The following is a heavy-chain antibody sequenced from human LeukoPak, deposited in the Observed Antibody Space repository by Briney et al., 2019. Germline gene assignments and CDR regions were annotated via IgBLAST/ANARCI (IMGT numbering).Heavy chain of an antibody. V-gene: IGHV3-7*01. CDR2: IKQDGSEK. D-gene: IGHD3-22*01. CDR3: ARAMYYYDSSGFDY. CDR1: GFTFSTYS. J-gene: IGHJ4*02. Sequence: GGSLRLSCAASGFTFSTYSMNWVRQAPGKGLEWVANIKQDGSEKYYVDSVKGRFTISRDNAKNSLYLQMNSLRAEDTAVYYCARAMYYYDSSGFDYWGQGTLVTVSS.